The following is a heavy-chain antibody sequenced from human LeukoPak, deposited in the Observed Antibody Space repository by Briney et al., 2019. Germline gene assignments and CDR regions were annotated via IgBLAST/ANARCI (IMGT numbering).Heavy chain of an antibody. CDR2: ISYDGSNK. Sequence: PGRSLRLSCVASGFTFSSYGMHWVRQAPGKGLEWVAVISYDGSNKYYADSVKGRFTISRDNAKNTLYLQMNSLRAEDTAVYYCARVNVCPRCHFDYWGQGTLVTVSS. D-gene: IGHD3-16*01. CDR1: GFTFSSYG. J-gene: IGHJ4*02. V-gene: IGHV3-30*03. CDR3: ARVNVCPRCHFDY.